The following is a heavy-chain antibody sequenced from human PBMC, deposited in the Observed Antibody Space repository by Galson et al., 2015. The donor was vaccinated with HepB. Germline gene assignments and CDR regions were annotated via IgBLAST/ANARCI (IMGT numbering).Heavy chain of an antibody. CDR1: GFTFSSYS. J-gene: IGHJ4*02. D-gene: IGHD1-26*01. CDR2: ISSSSSYI. CDR3: ARESVGGATGLDY. V-gene: IGHV3-21*01. Sequence: SLRLSCAASGFTFSSYSMNWVRQAPGKGLEWVSSISSSSSYIYYADSVKGRFTISRDNSKNTLYLQMNSLRAEDTAVYYCARESVGGATGLDYWGQGTLVTVSS.